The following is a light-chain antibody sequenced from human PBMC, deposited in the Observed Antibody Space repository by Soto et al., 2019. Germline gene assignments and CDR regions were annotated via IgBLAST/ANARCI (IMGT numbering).Light chain of an antibody. J-gene: IGKJ5*01. CDR2: DVS. CDR3: QQFNSYPIP. CDR1: QDIRDA. V-gene: IGKV1-13*02. Sequence: AIRVTQSPSSLSASVGDRVTITCRASQDIRDALAWYQQKPGKAPNLLIYDVSTLESGVPSRFSGSGSGTEFTLTISSLQPEDFGTYYCQQFNSYPIPFGPGTRPAIK.